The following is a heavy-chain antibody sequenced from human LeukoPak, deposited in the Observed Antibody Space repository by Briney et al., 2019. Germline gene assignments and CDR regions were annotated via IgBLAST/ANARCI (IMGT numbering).Heavy chain of an antibody. CDR2: INHSGST. CDR1: GGSFSGYY. J-gene: IGHJ4*02. CDR3: ARGISPYYDFWSGYYTGIDYFDY. D-gene: IGHD3-3*01. Sequence: PSETLSLTCAVYGGSFSGYYWGWIRQPPGKGLEWIGEINHSGSTNYNPSLKSRVTISVDTSKNQFSLKLSSVTAADTAVYYCARGISPYYDFWSGYYTGIDYFDYWGQGTLVTVSS. V-gene: IGHV4-34*01.